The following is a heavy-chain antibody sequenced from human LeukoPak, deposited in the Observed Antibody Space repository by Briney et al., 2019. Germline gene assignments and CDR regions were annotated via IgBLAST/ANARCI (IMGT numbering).Heavy chain of an antibody. V-gene: IGHV3-33*01. D-gene: IGHD3-22*01. J-gene: IGHJ4*02. Sequence: GGSLRLSCAASGFTFSSYGMHWVRQAPGKGLEWVAVIWYDGSNKYYADSVKGRFTISRENSKNTLYLQMNSLRAEDTAVYYCARENYYDSSGYYTGLDYWGQGTLVTVSS. CDR2: IWYDGSNK. CDR1: GFTFSSYG. CDR3: ARENYYDSSGYYTGLDY.